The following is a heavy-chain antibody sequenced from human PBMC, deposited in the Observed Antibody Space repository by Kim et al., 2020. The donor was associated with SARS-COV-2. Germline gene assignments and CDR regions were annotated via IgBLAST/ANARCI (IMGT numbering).Heavy chain of an antibody. V-gene: IGHV4-39*01. CDR3: ARLNIVGAPGWFDP. CDR2: SYYSGST. D-gene: IGHD1-26*01. J-gene: IGHJ5*02. Sequence: SETLSLTCTVSGGSISSSSYYWGWIRQPTGKGLEWIGCSYYSGSTYYNPSLKSRVTISVDTSKNQFSLKMSSVTAADTAVYYCARLNIVGAPGWFDPWGQGTLVTVSS. CDR1: GGSISSSSYY.